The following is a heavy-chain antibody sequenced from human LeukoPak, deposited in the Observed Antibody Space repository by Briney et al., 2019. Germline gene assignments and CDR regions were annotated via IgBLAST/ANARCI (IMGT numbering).Heavy chain of an antibody. J-gene: IGHJ4*02. CDR2: IYSGGST. Sequence: GGSLRLSCAASGFTVSDSFMTWVRQAPGKGLEWVSVIYSGGSTYYADSVKGRFTISRDNSKNTLYLQMNSLRAEDTAVYYCARDRGSGSLDYWGQGTLVTVSS. D-gene: IGHD1-26*01. V-gene: IGHV3-53*01. CDR1: GFTVSDSF. CDR3: ARDRGSGSLDY.